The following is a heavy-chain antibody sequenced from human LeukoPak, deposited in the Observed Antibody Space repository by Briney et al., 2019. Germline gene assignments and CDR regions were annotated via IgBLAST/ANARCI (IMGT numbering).Heavy chain of an antibody. CDR1: GFTLSRYS. Sequence: PGGSLRLSCEVFGFTLSRYSMNWVRQAPGKGPEWVSAISTNSEYIYYGDSVRGRFTVSRDNAKNSLYLQMNSLRVEDTALYYCVRGSYSSTWYLDSWGQGTLVTVSS. D-gene: IGHD6-13*01. V-gene: IGHV3-21*01. J-gene: IGHJ4*02. CDR3: VRGSYSSTWYLDS. CDR2: ISTNSEYI.